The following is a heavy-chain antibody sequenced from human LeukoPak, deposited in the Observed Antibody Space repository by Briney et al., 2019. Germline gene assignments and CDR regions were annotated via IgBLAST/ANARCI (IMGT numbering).Heavy chain of an antibody. CDR2: ISGST. Sequence: PGGSLRLSCAASGFTFSSYAMSWVRQAPGKGLEWVSAISGSTYYADSVKGRFTMSRDNSKNTLYLQMNSLRAEDTAVYYCAKDSGLDGTGYWGQGTLVTVSS. D-gene: IGHD3-10*01. CDR1: GFTFSSYA. CDR3: AKDSGLDGTGY. V-gene: IGHV3-23*01. J-gene: IGHJ4*02.